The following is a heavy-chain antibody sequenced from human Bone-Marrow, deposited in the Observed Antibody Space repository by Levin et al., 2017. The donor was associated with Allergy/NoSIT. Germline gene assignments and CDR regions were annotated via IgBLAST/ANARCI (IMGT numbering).Heavy chain of an antibody. Sequence: PGGSLRLSCEASGFAFRNYNMNWVRQSPGKGLEWVASISSSGNYIHYADSVKGRFTVSRDNAQNSLYLQMKSLSAEDTAIYHCARGENYFDYWGQGTLVTVSS. CDR2: ISSSGNYI. CDR1: GFAFRNYN. V-gene: IGHV3-21*01. CDR3: ARGENYFDY. J-gene: IGHJ4*02. D-gene: IGHD3-10*01.